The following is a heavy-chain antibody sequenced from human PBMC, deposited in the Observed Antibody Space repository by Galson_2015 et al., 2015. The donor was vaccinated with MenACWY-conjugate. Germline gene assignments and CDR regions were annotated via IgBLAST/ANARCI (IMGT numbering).Heavy chain of an antibody. CDR3: AKRLVGSTGTYAFDS. CDR1: GFTFSSYA. CDR2: ISGSDGST. Sequence: SLRLSCAASGFTFSSYAMSWVRQAPGKGLEWVSGISGSDGSTYYTDSVKGRFTISRDNSRNTLYLQMNSLRVEDTAVYFCAKRLVGSTGTYAFDSWGQGTLVTVSS. D-gene: IGHD1-26*01. V-gene: IGHV3-23*01. J-gene: IGHJ4*02.